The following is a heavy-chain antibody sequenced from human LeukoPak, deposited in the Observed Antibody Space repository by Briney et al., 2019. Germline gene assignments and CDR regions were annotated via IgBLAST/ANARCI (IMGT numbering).Heavy chain of an antibody. CDR1: GFTFSRDG. V-gene: IGHV3-74*03. J-gene: IGHJ4*02. Sequence: GGSLRLSCAASGFTFSRDGMHWVRQAPGKGPVWGSRISDDGSITTYADSVKGRFTISRDNAKSTMFLQMNSLRAEDTAVYFCARRYYETNVYDRHFDHWGQGILVTVSS. CDR3: ARRYYETNVYDRHFDH. D-gene: IGHD3-22*01. CDR2: ISDDGSIT.